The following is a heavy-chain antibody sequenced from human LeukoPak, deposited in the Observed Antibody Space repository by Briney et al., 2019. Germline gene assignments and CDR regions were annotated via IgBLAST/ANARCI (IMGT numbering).Heavy chain of an antibody. J-gene: IGHJ5*02. CDR1: GYTFTGYY. D-gene: IGHD5-12*01. CDR2: INPNSGGT. V-gene: IGHV1-2*02. Sequence: ASVKVSFKASGYTFTGYYMHWVRQAPGQGLEWMGWINPNSGGTNYAQKFQGRVTMTRDTSISTAYMELNRLRSDDTAGYYCARGGSGYEDYNWFDPWGQGTLVTVSS. CDR3: ARGGSGYEDYNWFDP.